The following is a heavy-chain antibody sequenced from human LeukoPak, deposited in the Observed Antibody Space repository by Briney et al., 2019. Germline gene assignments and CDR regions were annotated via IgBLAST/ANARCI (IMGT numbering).Heavy chain of an antibody. Sequence: SVKVSCKASGYTFTSYGISWVRQAPGQGLEWMGGIIPIFGTANYAQKFQGRVTITTDESTSTAYMELSSLRSEDTAVYYCASGPAKYSSSSDYWGQGTLVTVSS. CDR1: GYTFTSYG. CDR3: ASGPAKYSSSSDY. V-gene: IGHV1-69*05. J-gene: IGHJ4*02. D-gene: IGHD6-6*01. CDR2: IIPIFGTA.